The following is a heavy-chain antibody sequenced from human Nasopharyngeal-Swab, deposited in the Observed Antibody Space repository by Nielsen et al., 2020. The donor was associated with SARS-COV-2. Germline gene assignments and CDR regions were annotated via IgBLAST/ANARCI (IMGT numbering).Heavy chain of an antibody. J-gene: IGHJ3*02. CDR2: ISWNSSSI. D-gene: IGHD6-19*01. Sequence: VRQAPGKGLEWVSGISWNSSSIGYADSVKGRFTISRDNAKNSLYLQMNSLRAEDTALYYCAKDSTGIAVAGTQPSAFDIWGQGTMVTVSS. CDR3: AKDSTGIAVAGTQPSAFDI. V-gene: IGHV3-9*01.